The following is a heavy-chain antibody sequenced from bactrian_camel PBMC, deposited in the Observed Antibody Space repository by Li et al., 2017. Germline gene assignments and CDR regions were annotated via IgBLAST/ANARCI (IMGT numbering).Heavy chain of an antibody. V-gene: IGHV3-2*01. CDR3: ASSYCPGEHCYTVRRGGFGH. Sequence: HVQLVESGGGLVQPGGSLRLSCAASGFSFSNRYMSWVRQAPGKGLEWVSSIYSDGSHTYYADSVQGRFSISRDNTKNTVYLQMNNLKSEDTALYYCASSYCPGEHCYTVRRGGFGHWGQGTQVTVS. J-gene: IGHJ6*01. D-gene: IGHD1*01. CDR2: IYSDGSHT. CDR1: GFSFSNRY.